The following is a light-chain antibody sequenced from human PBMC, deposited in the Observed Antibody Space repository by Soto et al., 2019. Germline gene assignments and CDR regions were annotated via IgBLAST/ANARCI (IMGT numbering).Light chain of an antibody. CDR1: QTLSNSN. Sequence: EIVLTQSPGTLSLSPGERATLSCRASQTLSNSNLAWYQQKPGQAPRLLIHGVSSRATGIPDRFSGSGSETDFARTITRVEPEDFAVYYCHHYVSALWTFGQGTKVEI. CDR3: HHYVSALWT. J-gene: IGKJ1*01. CDR2: GVS. V-gene: IGKV3-20*01.